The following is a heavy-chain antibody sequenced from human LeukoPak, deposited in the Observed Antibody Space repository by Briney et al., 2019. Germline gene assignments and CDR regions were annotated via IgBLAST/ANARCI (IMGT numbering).Heavy chain of an antibody. Sequence: GGSLRLSCAASGVIFTNYFMSWVRQAPGKGLEWVASIKHDGSEKYYVDSVRGRFTISRDNTMNSLYLQMSSLRAEDTAVYYCATDRGWRTSGYYLYYFEYWGQGTLVTYSS. CDR2: IKHDGSEK. J-gene: IGHJ4*02. V-gene: IGHV3-7*01. CDR1: GVIFTNYF. CDR3: ATDRGWRTSGYYLYYFEY. D-gene: IGHD3-3*01.